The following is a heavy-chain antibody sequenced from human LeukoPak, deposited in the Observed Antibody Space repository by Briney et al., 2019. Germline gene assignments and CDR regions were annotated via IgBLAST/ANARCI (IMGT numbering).Heavy chain of an antibody. V-gene: IGHV3-30*18. Sequence: PGRSLRLSCAASGFSFTTYDMHWVRQAPGKGLEWVAYVSYDGRNKQYGDSVKGRFTISGDNSKNMVYLQMNSLTAEDSAVHYCAKGVGLGGMDVWGQGTTVTVSS. D-gene: IGHD1-26*01. CDR3: AKGVGLGGMDV. J-gene: IGHJ6*02. CDR2: VSYDGRNK. CDR1: GFSFTTYD.